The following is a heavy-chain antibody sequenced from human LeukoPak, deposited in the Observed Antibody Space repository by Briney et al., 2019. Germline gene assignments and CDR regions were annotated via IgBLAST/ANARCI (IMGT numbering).Heavy chain of an antibody. D-gene: IGHD3-22*01. CDR1: GFTVSSNY. J-gene: IGHJ4*02. V-gene: IGHV3-66*01. Sequence: GGSLRLSCAASGFTVSSNYMSWVRQAPGKGLGWVSVIYSGGSTYYADSVKGRFTISRDNSKNTLYLQMNSLRAEDTAVYYCARPYDSSGYWHFDYWGQGTLVTVSS. CDR2: IYSGGST. CDR3: ARPYDSSGYWHFDY.